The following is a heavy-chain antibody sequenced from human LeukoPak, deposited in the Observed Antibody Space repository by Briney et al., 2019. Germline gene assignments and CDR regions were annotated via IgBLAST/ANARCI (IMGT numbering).Heavy chain of an antibody. CDR3: AKGARAAGPLLDY. V-gene: IGHV3-43*01. D-gene: IGHD6-13*01. CDR1: GFTFDDHT. J-gene: IGHJ4*02. CDR2: IDWEGDSK. Sequence: GGSLRLSCAASGFTFDDHTMHWVRQAPGKGLEWVSLIDWEGDSKYYADSVKGRFTISRDNSKNSLYLQMNSLRTEDTALYYCAKGARAAGPLLDYWGQGTLVTVSS.